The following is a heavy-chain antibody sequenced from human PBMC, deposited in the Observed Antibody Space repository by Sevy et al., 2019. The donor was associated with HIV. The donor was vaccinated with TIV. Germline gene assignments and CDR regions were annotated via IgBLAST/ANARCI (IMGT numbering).Heavy chain of an antibody. CDR1: GFSLDDYA. Sequence: GGSLRLSCAASGFSLDDYAMHWVRQSSGKGLEWVAGISWNSGSIGYAYSVKGRFTISRDNARNTLYLQMNNMRSEDAALYYCARDIGAGSNSETSSPPFFFYYFDSWGQGTLVTVSS. J-gene: IGHJ4*02. CDR3: ARDIGAGSNSETSSPPFFFYYFDS. D-gene: IGHD1-26*01. V-gene: IGHV3-9*01. CDR2: ISWNSGSI.